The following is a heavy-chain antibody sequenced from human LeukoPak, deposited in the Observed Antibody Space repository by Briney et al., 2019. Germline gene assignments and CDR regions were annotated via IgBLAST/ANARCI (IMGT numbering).Heavy chain of an antibody. CDR2: INPNSGGT. V-gene: IGHV1-2*02. CDR3: ARICNFRIVEALGY. CDR1: GYTFTGYY. D-gene: IGHD1-26*01. Sequence: ASVKVSCKASGYTFTGYYMHWVRQAPGQGLEWMGWINPNSGGTNYAQKFQGRVTMTRDTSISTAYMELSRLRSDDSAVYYCARICNFRIVEALGYWGQRTLVTVAS. J-gene: IGHJ4*02.